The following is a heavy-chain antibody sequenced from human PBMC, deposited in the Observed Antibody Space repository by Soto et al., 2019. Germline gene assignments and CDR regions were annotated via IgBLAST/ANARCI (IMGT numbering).Heavy chain of an antibody. V-gene: IGHV3-15*01. CDR3: CVVKRLDQYSTSGYWFDP. Sequence: GGSLRLSCAASGFTFSHAWMSWVRQAPGKGLEWVGRIKSKADGETKDYGAPVRGRFTISRDDAKDTLYLQMNSLRIEDTAVYYCCVVKRLDQYSTSGYWFDPWGPGTLVTVSS. D-gene: IGHD2-15*01. CDR1: GFTFSHAW. CDR2: IKSKADGETK. J-gene: IGHJ5*02.